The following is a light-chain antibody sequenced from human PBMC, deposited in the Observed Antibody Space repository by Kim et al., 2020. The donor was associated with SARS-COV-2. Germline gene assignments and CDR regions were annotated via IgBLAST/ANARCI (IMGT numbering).Light chain of an antibody. CDR1: QGIRSD. CDR3: LQHNSYPLT. V-gene: IGKV1-17*01. J-gene: IGKJ4*01. Sequence: DIQMTQSPSSLSASVGDRVTITCRASQGIRSDLGWYQQKAGKGPQRLIYATSSLQSGVPSRFSGSRSGTEFTLTISSLQPEDFATYYCLQHNSYPLTFGGGTKVDIK. CDR2: ATS.